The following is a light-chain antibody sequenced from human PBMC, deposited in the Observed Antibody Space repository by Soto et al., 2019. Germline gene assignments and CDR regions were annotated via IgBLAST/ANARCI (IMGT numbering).Light chain of an antibody. CDR3: QQYGGVPYT. V-gene: IGKV3-20*01. Sequence: EIVLTQSPGTLSLSPGQRATLSCRASESISRDYLAWYQQRLGQDPTLLIYGASSGATGIPDRFSGSGFGTDFTVTISRLEPEDFSIYYCQQYGGVPYTFGQGTKLEIK. CDR2: GAS. J-gene: IGKJ2*01. CDR1: ESISRDY.